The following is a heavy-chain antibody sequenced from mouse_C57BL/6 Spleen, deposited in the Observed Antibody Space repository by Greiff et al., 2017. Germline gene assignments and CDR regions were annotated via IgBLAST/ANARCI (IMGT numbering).Heavy chain of an antibody. D-gene: IGHD1-1*01. Sequence: EVHLVESGPELVKPGASVKIPCKASGYTFTDYNMDWVKQSHGKSLEWIGDINPNNGGTIYNQKFKGKATLTVDKSSSTAYMELRSLTSEDTAVYYCARYGSRRDAMDYWGQGTSVTVSS. CDR1: GYTFTDYN. V-gene: IGHV1-18*01. CDR3: ARYGSRRDAMDY. CDR2: INPNNGGT. J-gene: IGHJ4*01.